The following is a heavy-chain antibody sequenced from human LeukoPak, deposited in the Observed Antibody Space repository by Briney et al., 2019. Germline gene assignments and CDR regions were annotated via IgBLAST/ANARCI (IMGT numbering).Heavy chain of an antibody. CDR3: ARARGATIFQSAFDI. V-gene: IGHV4-59*02. Sequence: SETLSLTCTVSGGSVSSYYWSWIRQPPGKGLEWIGYIYYSGSTNYNPSLKSRVTISVDTSKNQFSLKLTSVTAADTAVYYCARARGATIFQSAFDIWGQGTMVTVSS. J-gene: IGHJ3*02. D-gene: IGHD5-24*01. CDR1: GGSVSSYY. CDR2: IYYSGST.